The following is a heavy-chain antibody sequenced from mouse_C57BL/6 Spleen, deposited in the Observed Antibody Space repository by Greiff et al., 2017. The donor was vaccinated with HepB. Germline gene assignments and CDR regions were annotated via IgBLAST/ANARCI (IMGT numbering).Heavy chain of an antibody. J-gene: IGHJ4*01. CDR3: AREDSYYGSYYYAMDY. CDR1: GYTFTSYD. Sequence: VQLQQSGPELVKPGASVKLSCKASGYTFTSYDINWVKQRPGQGLEWIGWIYPRDGSTKYNEKFKGKATLTVDTSSSTAYLELHSLTPEDSAVYFCAREDSYYGSYYYAMDYWGQGTSVNVSS. CDR2: IYPRDGST. V-gene: IGHV1-85*01. D-gene: IGHD2-1*01.